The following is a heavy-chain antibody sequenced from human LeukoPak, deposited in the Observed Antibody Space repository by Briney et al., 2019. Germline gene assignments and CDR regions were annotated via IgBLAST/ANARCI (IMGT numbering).Heavy chain of an antibody. D-gene: IGHD2-2*01. CDR2: VYTSGST. CDR1: GGSISSGSYY. CDR3: APYCSSTSCYAGDDY. J-gene: IGHJ4*02. V-gene: IGHV4-61*02. Sequence: PSETLSLTCTVSGGSISSGSYYWSWIRQPAGKGLEWIGRVYTSGSTNYNPSLKSRVTISVDTSKNQFSLKLNSVTAADTAVYYCAPYCSSTSCYAGDDYWGQGTLVTVSS.